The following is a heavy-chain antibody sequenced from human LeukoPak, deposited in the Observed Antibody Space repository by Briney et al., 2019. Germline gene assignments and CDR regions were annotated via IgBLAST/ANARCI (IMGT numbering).Heavy chain of an antibody. CDR3: ARDLTFGGVIGLDY. V-gene: IGHV1-2*06. J-gene: IGHJ4*02. CDR1: GYTFTRYF. CDR2: INPNSGGT. Sequence: ASVKVSCKASGYTFTRYFMHWVRQAPGQGLEWMGRINPNSGGTNYAQKFQGRVTMTRDTSISTAYMELTRLRSDDTAVYYCARDLTFGGVIGLDYWGQGTLVTVSS. D-gene: IGHD3-16*02.